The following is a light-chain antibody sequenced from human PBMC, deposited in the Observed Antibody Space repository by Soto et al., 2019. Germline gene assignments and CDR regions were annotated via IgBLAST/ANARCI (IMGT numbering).Light chain of an antibody. J-gene: IGKJ4*01. CDR2: VAS. CDR3: QQYNVWPLT. V-gene: IGKV3-15*01. CDR1: QSVSSN. Sequence: EIVMTQSPATLSVSPGERATLSSRASQSVSSNLAWYQQKPSQTPKLLIYVASTRATGIPARFSGSGSGTEFTLTISSLQSEDFAVYYCQQYNVWPLTFGGGTKVEFK.